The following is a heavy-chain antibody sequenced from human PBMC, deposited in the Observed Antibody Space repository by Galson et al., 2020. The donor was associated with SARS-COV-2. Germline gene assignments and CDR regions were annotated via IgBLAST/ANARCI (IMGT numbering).Heavy chain of an antibody. CDR1: GYTFTSYA. V-gene: IGHV7-4-1*02. Sequence: ASVKVSCKPSGYTFTSYAMNWVRQAPGQGPEWKGWNNTNTGNPTYAQGLTARVVFSLDTSVSTAYLQISSLKAEDTAVYYCARDSGSSSLVHRSYYYYYYRDVWGHCTTVTFSS. D-gene: IGHD6-13*01. CDR3: ARDSGSSSLVHRSYYYYYYRDV. CDR2: NNTNTGNP. J-gene: IGHJ6*03.